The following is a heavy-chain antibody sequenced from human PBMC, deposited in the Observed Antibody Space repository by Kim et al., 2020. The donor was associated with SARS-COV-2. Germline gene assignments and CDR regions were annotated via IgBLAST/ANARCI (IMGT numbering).Heavy chain of an antibody. CDR3: AREGTGRKVGFGDLYYYDSSGYYHFDY. V-gene: IGHV4-61*02. Sequence: SETLSLTCTVSGGSISSGSYYWSWIRQPAGKGLEWIGRIYTSGSTNYNPSLKSRVTISVDTSKNQFSLKLSSVTAADTAVYYCAREGTGRKVGFGDLYYYDSSGYYHFDYWGQGTLVTVSS. D-gene: IGHD3-22*01. J-gene: IGHJ4*02. CDR1: GGSISSGSYY. CDR2: IYTSGST.